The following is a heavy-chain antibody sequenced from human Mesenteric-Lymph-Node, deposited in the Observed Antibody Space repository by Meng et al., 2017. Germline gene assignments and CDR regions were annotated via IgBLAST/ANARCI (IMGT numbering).Heavy chain of an antibody. CDR3: ARHIKDYYDSSGSLDY. Sequence: QRPQGGAGLLKPSETLSLTCAVYGGSFSGYYWRWIRQPPGKGLEWIGEINHSGSTNYNPSLKSRVTISVDTSKNQFSLKLSSVTAADTAVYYCARHIKDYYDSSGSLDYWGQGTLVTVSS. CDR1: GGSFSGYY. CDR2: INHSGST. D-gene: IGHD3-22*01. J-gene: IGHJ4*02. V-gene: IGHV4-34*01.